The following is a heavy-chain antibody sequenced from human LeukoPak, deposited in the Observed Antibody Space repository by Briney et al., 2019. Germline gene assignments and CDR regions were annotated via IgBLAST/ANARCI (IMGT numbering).Heavy chain of an antibody. CDR3: ARGFVETAMVSLPFDY. CDR2: INHSGST. Sequence: ETLSLTCGVYGGSLTNSYWSWIRQTPGEGLEWIGEINHSGSTTYNPSLKSRVTISVDTSKNQFSLKLVSVTAADTAMYYCARGFVETAMVSLPFDYWGQGTLVTVSS. D-gene: IGHD5-18*01. CDR1: GGSLTNSY. J-gene: IGHJ4*02. V-gene: IGHV4-34*01.